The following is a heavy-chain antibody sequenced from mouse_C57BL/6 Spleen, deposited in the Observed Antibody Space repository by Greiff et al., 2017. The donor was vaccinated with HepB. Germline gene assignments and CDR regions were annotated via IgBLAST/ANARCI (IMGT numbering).Heavy chain of an antibody. V-gene: IGHV1-61*01. D-gene: IGHD2-1*01. J-gene: IGHJ1*03. Sequence: QVQLQQPGAELVRPGSSVKLSCKASGYTFTSYWMDWVKQRPGQGLEWIGNIYPSDSETHYNQKFKDKATLTVDKSSSTAYMQLSSLTSEDSAVYDCARLGLYSEWYFDVWGTGTTVTVSS. CDR1: GYTFTSYW. CDR2: IYPSDSET. CDR3: ARLGLYSEWYFDV.